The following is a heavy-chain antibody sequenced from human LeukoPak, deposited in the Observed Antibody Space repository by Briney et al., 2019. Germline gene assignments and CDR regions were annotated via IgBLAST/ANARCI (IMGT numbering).Heavy chain of an antibody. D-gene: IGHD2-2*01. CDR3: ARRLTQYDCFDP. J-gene: IGHJ5*02. V-gene: IGHV6-1*01. Sequence: SQTLSLTCAISGDSVSSNSVTWNWIRQSPSRGLEWLGRTYYRSTWYNDYAVSVRGRITVNPDTSKNQFSPHLNSVTPEDTAVYYCARRLTQYDCFDPWGQGILVTVSS. CDR2: TYYRSTWYN. CDR1: GDSVSSNSVT.